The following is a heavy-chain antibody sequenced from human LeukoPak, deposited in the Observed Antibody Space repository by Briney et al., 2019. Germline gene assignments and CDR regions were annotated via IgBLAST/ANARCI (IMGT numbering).Heavy chain of an antibody. D-gene: IGHD1-26*01. CDR2: ISVSGNT. Sequence: PGGSLRLSCAASGFTLSSYAMSWVRQGPGKGLEWVSAISVSGNTYHADSVKGRFTISRDNSKNTLYLQMNSLRAEDTAVYYCAKEEREEDWFDPWGQGTLVTVSS. J-gene: IGHJ5*02. CDR3: AKEEREEDWFDP. V-gene: IGHV3-23*01. CDR1: GFTLSSYA.